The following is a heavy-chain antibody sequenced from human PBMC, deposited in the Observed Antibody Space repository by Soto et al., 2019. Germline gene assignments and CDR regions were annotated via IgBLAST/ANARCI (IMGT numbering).Heavy chain of an antibody. V-gene: IGHV4-31*03. CDR3: ARDYYGSGRLWYFDL. CDR1: GGSISSGGYY. D-gene: IGHD3-10*01. CDR2: IYYSGST. Sequence: QVQLQESGPGLVKPSQTLSLTCTVSGGSISSGGYYWSWIRQHPGKGLEWIGYIYYSGSTYYNPSLKSRVTIXXDXSXXQFSLKLSSVTAADTAVYYCARDYYGSGRLWYFDLWGRGTLVTVSS. J-gene: IGHJ2*01.